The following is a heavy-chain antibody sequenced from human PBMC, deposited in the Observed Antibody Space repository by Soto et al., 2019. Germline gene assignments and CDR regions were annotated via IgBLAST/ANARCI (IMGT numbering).Heavy chain of an antibody. CDR1: GGSISSGGYY. J-gene: IGHJ3*02. CDR2: IYYSGST. Sequence: PSETLSLTCTVSGGSISSGGYYWSWIRQHPGKGLEWIGYIYYSGSTYYNPSLKSRVTISVDTSKNQFSLKLSSVTAADTAVYYCASDYGGNSADQYDFDIWGQGTMVTV. V-gene: IGHV4-31*02. CDR3: ASDYGGNSADQYDFDI. D-gene: IGHD4-17*01.